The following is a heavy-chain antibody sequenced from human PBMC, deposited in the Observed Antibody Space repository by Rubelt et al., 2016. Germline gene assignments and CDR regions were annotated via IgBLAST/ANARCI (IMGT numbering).Heavy chain of an antibody. CDR1: GFTLSSYW. J-gene: IGHJ3*02. CDR2: IKQDGSEK. Sequence: VQLVESGGGVVQPGGSLRLSCAASGFTLSSYWMSWVRQAPGKGLEWVANIKQDGSEKFYVDSVKGRFTISRDNAKNSLYLQMNSLRAEDTAVYYCSSYDSSWDAFDIWGQGTMVTVSS. V-gene: IGHV3-7*05. D-gene: IGHD3-22*01. CDR3: SSYDSSWDAFDI.